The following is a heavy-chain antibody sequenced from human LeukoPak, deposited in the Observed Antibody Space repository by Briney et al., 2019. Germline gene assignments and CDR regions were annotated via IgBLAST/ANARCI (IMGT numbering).Heavy chain of an antibody. CDR3: TTNTAFDY. V-gene: IGHV3-15*01. CDR1: GFTVSSAW. J-gene: IGHJ4*02. D-gene: IGHD5-18*01. CDR2: IKSKTEGGTT. Sequence: GGSLRLFCVASGFTVSSAWMSWVPHAPGKALEWVGRIKSKTEGGTTEYAAPVKGRFTISRDDSKNTLYLRMNSLKTEDTALYYCTTNTAFDYWGQGTLVTVSS.